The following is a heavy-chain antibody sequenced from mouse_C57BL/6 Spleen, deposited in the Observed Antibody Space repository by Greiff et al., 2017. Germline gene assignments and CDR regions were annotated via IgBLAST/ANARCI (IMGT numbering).Heavy chain of an antibody. CDR1: GYTFTSYW. V-gene: IGHV1-74*01. J-gene: IGHJ2*01. D-gene: IGHD4-1*01. Sequence: QVHVKQPGAELVKPGASVKVSCKASGYTFTSYWMHWVKQRPGQGLEWIGRIHPSDSDTNYNQKFKGKATLTVYKSSSTAYMQLSSLTPEDSAVYCSALPRWAPFDSCGQNATLTHSS. CDR2: IHPSDSDT. CDR3: ALPRWAPFDS.